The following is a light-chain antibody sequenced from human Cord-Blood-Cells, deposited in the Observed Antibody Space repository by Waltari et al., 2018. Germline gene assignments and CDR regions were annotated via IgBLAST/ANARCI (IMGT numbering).Light chain of an antibody. J-gene: IGKJ1*01. V-gene: IGKV1-5*03. CDR3: QQYNSYST. Sequence: DIQMTKSPYTLSASVGDRVTITCRASQSISSWLAWYQQKPGKAPKLLIYKASSLESGVPSRFSGSGSWTEFTLTISSLQPDDFATYYCQQYNSYSTFGQGTKVEIK. CDR2: KAS. CDR1: QSISSW.